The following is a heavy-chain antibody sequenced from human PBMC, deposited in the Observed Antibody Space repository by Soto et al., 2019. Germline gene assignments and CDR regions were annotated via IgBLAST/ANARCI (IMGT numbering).Heavy chain of an antibody. CDR1: GVTFSNFGGTFNTYV. CDR2: ISPIYGKL. J-gene: IGHJ6*02. CDR3: ASTSLFSRRDSGLSPQHFYGMDV. D-gene: IGHD4-17*01. Sequence: QVQLVQSGAAVKKPGSSVKVSCRASGVTFSNFGGTFNTYVISWVRQAPGQGLEWMGGISPIYGKLNSAAPFHGRVTLTADKSATHADMELSSLTTEDTAMYYCASTSLFSRRDSGLSPQHFYGMDVWGQGTSVIVSS. V-gene: IGHV1-69*06.